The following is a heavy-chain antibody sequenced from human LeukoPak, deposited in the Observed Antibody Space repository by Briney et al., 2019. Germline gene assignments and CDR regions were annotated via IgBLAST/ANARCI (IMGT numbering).Heavy chain of an antibody. J-gene: IGHJ5*02. CDR3: TRGSMVRGVIIPFDP. V-gene: IGHV3-49*04. D-gene: IGHD3-10*01. CDR1: GFTFCDYA. Sequence: GGSLRLSCTASGFTFCDYAMSWVRQAPGKGLEWVGFIRSKAYGGTTEYAASVKGKLTISRDHSKSIAYLQMNSLKTEDTAVYYCTRGSMVRGVIIPFDPWGQGTLVTVSS. CDR2: IRSKAYGGTT.